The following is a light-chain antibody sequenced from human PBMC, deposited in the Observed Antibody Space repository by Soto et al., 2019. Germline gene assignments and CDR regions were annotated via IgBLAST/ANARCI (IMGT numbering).Light chain of an antibody. Sequence: DIQLTQSPSFLSASVGDRVTITCRASRAISSYLAWYQQRPGEAPKLLIFAASTLQSGVPSRFSGSGSGTEVTLTISSLQAEDFATYYCQQFNDFPLTFGGGTKVEIK. CDR2: AAS. J-gene: IGKJ4*01. CDR3: QQFNDFPLT. V-gene: IGKV1-9*01. CDR1: RAISSY.